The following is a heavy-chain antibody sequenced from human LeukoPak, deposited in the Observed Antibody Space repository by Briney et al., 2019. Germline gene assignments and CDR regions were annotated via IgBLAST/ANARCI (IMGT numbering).Heavy chain of an antibody. J-gene: IGHJ4*02. CDR2: IKRQTEGWTK. CDR1: GFTFSDAW. V-gene: IGHV3-15*01. Sequence: GGSLRLSCAASGFTFSDAWLNWGRQTPEKGLEWVARIKRQTEGWTKDYAAPVKGRFTISRDDSKSTVYLQMNSLEIEDTALYYCSRNADHDWWGQGTLVTVSS. D-gene: IGHD1-14*01. CDR3: SRNADHDW.